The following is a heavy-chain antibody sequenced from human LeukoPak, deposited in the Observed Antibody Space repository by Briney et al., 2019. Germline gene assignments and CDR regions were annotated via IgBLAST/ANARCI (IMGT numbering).Heavy chain of an antibody. D-gene: IGHD1-1*01. V-gene: IGHV4-59*01. J-gene: IGHJ4*02. CDR2: IHYSGST. CDR3: ARVQRPLDGADY. CDR1: GGSISGYY. Sequence: PSETLSLTCTVSGGSISGYYWSWIRQPPGKGLEWIGYIHYSGSTNYNPSLKSRVTISVDTPKNQFSLKLSSVTAADTAVYYCARVQRPLDGADYWGQGTLVTVSS.